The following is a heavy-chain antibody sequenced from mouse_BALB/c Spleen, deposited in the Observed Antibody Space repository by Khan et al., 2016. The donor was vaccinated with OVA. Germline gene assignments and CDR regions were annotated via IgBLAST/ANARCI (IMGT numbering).Heavy chain of an antibody. Sequence: QVQLQQPGAELARPGASVKLSCKASGYTFTDYYINWVKQRTGQGLEWIGEISPASGDTYYNEKFKGKATLTADKSSSTVYMQLSSLTAEASAVYFCARRNYFGYTFAYWGQGTLVTVSA. CDR3: ARRNYFGYTFAY. CDR1: GYTFTDYY. V-gene: IGHV1-77*01. CDR2: ISPASGDT. J-gene: IGHJ3*01. D-gene: IGHD1-2*01.